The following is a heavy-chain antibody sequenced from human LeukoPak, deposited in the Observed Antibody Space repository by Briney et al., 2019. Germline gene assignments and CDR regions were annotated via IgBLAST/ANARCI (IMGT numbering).Heavy chain of an antibody. CDR2: INPDGSEK. V-gene: IGHV3-7*01. D-gene: IGHD6-19*01. J-gene: IGHJ4*02. Sequence: GGSLRLSCGASGFTFRTSWMNWVRQAPGKGLEWVASINPDGSEKYSVDSVKGRFTISRDNAKNSLYLQMNSLRAEDTAVYYCARGGWFDVSYYFDYWGQGALVTVSS. CDR3: ARGGWFDVSYYFDY. CDR1: GFTFRTSW.